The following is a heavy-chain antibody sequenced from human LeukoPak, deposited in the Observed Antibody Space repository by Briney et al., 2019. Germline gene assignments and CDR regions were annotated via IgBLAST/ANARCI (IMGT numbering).Heavy chain of an antibody. CDR2: ISTSSSYI. Sequence: GGSLRLSCAASGFTFNGYSMNWVRQAPGKGLEWVSSISTSSSYIYYADSVKGRFTISRNNPKNSLYLQMNSLRAEDTAVYYCARNRGDPSYFDYWGQGTLVTVSS. CDR1: GFTFNGYS. CDR3: ARNRGDPSYFDY. V-gene: IGHV3-21*01. J-gene: IGHJ4*02. D-gene: IGHD4-17*01.